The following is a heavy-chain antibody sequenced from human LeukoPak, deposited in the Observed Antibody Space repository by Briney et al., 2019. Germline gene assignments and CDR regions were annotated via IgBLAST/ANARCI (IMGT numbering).Heavy chain of an antibody. V-gene: IGHV3-64*01. CDR2: ISSNGGST. CDR1: GFTFSSYA. Sequence: PGGSLRLSCAASGFTFSSYAMHWVRQAPGKGLEYASAISSNGGSTYYANSVKGRFTISRDNSKNTLYLQMGSLRAEDMAVYYCARAGPYDAFDIWGQGTMVTVSS. CDR3: ARAGPYDAFDI. J-gene: IGHJ3*02.